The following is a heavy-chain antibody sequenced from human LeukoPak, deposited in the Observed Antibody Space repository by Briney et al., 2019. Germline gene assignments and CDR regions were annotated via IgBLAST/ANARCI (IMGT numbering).Heavy chain of an antibody. J-gene: IGHJ5*02. CDR2: INTDGSST. V-gene: IGHV3-74*01. CDR1: GFTFSSYW. Sequence: GGSLRLSCAASGFTFSSYWMHWVRQAPGKGLVWVSRINTDGSSTSYADSVKGRFTISRDNAKNTLYLQMNSLRAEDTAVYYCARSIAARDWFDPWGQGTLVTVSS. CDR3: ARSIAARDWFDP. D-gene: IGHD6-6*01.